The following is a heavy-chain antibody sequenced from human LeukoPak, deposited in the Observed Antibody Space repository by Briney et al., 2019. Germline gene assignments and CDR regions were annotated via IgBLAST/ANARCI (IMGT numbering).Heavy chain of an antibody. Sequence: PGGSLRLSCAASGFTFSSSWMHWVRQGLGKGLEWVSRVNSDGSRTTYADSVKGRFTISRDNAKNTLYLQMNSLRAEDTAVYYCARVVDDYDSGGFSWFDYWGQGTLVTVSS. CDR3: ARVVDDYDSGGFSWFDY. J-gene: IGHJ4*02. CDR1: GFTFSSSW. CDR2: VNSDGSRT. V-gene: IGHV3-74*03. D-gene: IGHD3-22*01.